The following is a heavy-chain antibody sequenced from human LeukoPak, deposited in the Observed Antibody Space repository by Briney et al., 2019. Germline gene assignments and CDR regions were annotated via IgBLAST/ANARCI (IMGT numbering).Heavy chain of an antibody. Sequence: ASVEVSCKASGYTFTNYYIHCVRQAPGQGLEWLGIINPGAGSTSYAQKFRGRVTMTRDTSTSTVYMDLSSLPSEDTAVYKCARGGSWYYFDNWGQGTRDPVSS. CDR1: GYTFTNYY. CDR3: ARGGSWYYFDN. CDR2: INPGAGST. V-gene: IGHV1-46*01. D-gene: IGHD6-13*01. J-gene: IGHJ4*02.